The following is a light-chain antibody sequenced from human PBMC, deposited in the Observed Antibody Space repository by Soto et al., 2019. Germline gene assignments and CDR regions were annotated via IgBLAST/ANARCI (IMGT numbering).Light chain of an antibody. J-gene: IGKJ1*01. V-gene: IGKV3-15*01. CDR2: GAS. CDR1: QSVSGN. CDR3: QQYNNWPRT. Sequence: EIMMTQSPATLSVSPGERATLSCRASQSVSGNLAWYQQKPGQAPRLLIYGASTRATGIPARFSGSGSGTEVTLTISSLQSEDFAVYYCQQYNNWPRTFGQGTKVEIK.